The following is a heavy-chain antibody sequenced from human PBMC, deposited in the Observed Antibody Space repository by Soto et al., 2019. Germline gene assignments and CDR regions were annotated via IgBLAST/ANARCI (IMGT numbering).Heavy chain of an antibody. D-gene: IGHD3-10*01. Sequence: SETLFLTCTISGGSFGTNYWSWIRQAPGKGLEWIGYTYYTGSTKYNPSLKSRATISVDTSNNQFSLTLNSAAAADTAVYYCATDSAGRGPFDPWGQGILVTVSS. J-gene: IGHJ5*02. V-gene: IGHV4-59*13. CDR1: GGSFGTNY. CDR3: ATDSAGRGPFDP. CDR2: TYYTGST.